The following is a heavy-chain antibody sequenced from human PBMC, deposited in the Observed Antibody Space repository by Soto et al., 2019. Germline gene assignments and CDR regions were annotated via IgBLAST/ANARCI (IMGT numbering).Heavy chain of an antibody. CDR2: ISLYNGNT. J-gene: IGHJ5*02. Sequence: ASVKVSCKAYDFSFTSHGISWVRQAPGQGLEWMGWISLYNGNTNYAQQFQGRVTMSVDKTKNDVSLKLTSVTAADTAVYYCARVLRGWFDPWGQGTPVTVSS. V-gene: IGHV1-18*04. CDR1: DFSFTSHG. CDR3: ARVLRGWFDP.